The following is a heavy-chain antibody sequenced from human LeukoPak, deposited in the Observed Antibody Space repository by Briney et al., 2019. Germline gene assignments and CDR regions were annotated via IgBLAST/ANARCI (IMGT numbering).Heavy chain of an antibody. CDR3: ARVSFSTYCSGGSCYDGTWFDP. CDR1: SGSISGSY. Sequence: PSETLSLTCTVSSGSISGSYWSWVRQPPGKGLESVGYIYYSGTTNYNPSLKSRVTLSVDTSKNHFFLRLSSVTAADTAVYFCARVSFSTYCSGGSCYDGTWFDPWGQGTLVTVSS. CDR2: IYYSGTT. J-gene: IGHJ5*02. V-gene: IGHV4-59*01. D-gene: IGHD2-15*01.